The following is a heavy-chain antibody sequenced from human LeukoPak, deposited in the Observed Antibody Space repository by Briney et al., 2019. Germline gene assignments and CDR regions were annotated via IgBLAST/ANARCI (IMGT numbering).Heavy chain of an antibody. Sequence: GGSLRLSCAASGFTFSSYSMNWVRQAPGKGLEWVSAISGSGGSTYYADSVKGRFTISRDNSKNTLYLQMNSLRAEDTAVYYCAKGSKGVAARKNGMDVWGQGTTVTVSS. J-gene: IGHJ6*02. CDR3: AKGSKGVAARKNGMDV. D-gene: IGHD2-15*01. CDR1: GFTFSSYS. CDR2: ISGSGGST. V-gene: IGHV3-23*01.